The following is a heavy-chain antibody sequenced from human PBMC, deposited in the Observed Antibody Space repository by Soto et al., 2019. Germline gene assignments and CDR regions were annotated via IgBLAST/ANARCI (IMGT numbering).Heavy chain of an antibody. D-gene: IGHD1-7*01. CDR2: ISPKSGGT. CDR1: GYTFTGYY. V-gene: IGHV1-2*02. Sequence: QVQLVQSGAEVKESGASVKVSCKASGYTFTGYYIHWVRQAPGQGLEWVGEISPKSGGTRYAQKFQGRVNMTKDTSISTVYMELSNLSPADAAVYYCGRGRSGELVVFYWGQGTLVTVHS. CDR3: GRGRSGELVVFY. J-gene: IGHJ4*02.